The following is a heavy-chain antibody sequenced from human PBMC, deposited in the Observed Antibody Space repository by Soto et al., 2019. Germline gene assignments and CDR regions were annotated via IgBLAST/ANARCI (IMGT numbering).Heavy chain of an antibody. J-gene: IGHJ3*02. CDR2: ISGSGGST. Sequence: GGSLRLSCAASGFTFSSYAMSWVRQAPGKGLEWVSAISGSGGSTYYADSVKGRFTISRDNSKNTLYLQMNSLRAEDMAVYYCAKDTTTVTTGAPDAFDIWGQGTMVTVSS. CDR1: GFTFSSYA. CDR3: AKDTTTVTTGAPDAFDI. D-gene: IGHD4-4*01. V-gene: IGHV3-23*01.